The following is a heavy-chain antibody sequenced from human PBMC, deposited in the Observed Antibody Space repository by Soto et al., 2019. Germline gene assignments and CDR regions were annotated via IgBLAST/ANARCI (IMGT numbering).Heavy chain of an antibody. J-gene: IGHJ5*02. CDR3: ASGAAIPAGDYDSSGYYFVFDP. V-gene: IGHV1-69*13. D-gene: IGHD3-22*01. CDR1: GYTFTSYA. Sequence: SVKVSCKASGYTFTSYAISWVRQAPGQGLEWMGGIIPIFGTANYAQKFQGRVTITADESTSTAYMELSSLRSEDTAVYYCASGAAIPAGDYDSSGYYFVFDPWGQRTLVTVSS. CDR2: IIPIFGTA.